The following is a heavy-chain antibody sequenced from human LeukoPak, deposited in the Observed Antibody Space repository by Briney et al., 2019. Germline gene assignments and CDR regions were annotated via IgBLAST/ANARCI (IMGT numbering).Heavy chain of an antibody. D-gene: IGHD2-21*02. Sequence: GGSLRLSCAASGFTFSSYAMSWVRQAPGKGLEWVSSISSSSSYIYYADSVKGRFTISRDNAKNSLYLQMNSLRAEDTAVYYCARLAYCGGDCYDGAFDIWGQGTMVTVSS. CDR1: GFTFSSYA. V-gene: IGHV3-21*01. J-gene: IGHJ3*02. CDR2: ISSSSSYI. CDR3: ARLAYCGGDCYDGAFDI.